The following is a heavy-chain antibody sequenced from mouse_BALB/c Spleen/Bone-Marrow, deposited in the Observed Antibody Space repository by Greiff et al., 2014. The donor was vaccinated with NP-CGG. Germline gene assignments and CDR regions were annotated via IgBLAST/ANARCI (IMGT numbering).Heavy chain of an antibody. J-gene: IGHJ3*01. CDR1: GFNIKDTY. Sequence: VHVKPSGAELLKPGASVQLSCTASGFNIKDTYMHWVKQRPEPGLEWIGRIDPANGNTKYDPKFQGKATITADTSSNTAYLQLSSLTSEDTAVYYCAVYDYEGFAYWGQGTLVTVSA. V-gene: IGHV14-3*02. D-gene: IGHD2-4*01. CDR2: IDPANGNT. CDR3: AVYDYEGFAY.